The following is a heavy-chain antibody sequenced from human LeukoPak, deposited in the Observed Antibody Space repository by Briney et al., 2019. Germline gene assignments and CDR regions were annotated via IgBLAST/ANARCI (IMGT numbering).Heavy chain of an antibody. J-gene: IGHJ4*02. D-gene: IGHD6-13*01. CDR2: IYYSGST. Sequence: SETLSLTCTVSGGSISSGDYYWSWIRQPPGKGREWIEYIYYSGSTYYNPALKSRITISVETSKNQFSLKLSSVTAADTAVYYCARVSSWYNYFDYWGQGTLVTVSS. CDR1: GGSISSGDYY. V-gene: IGHV4-30-4*08. CDR3: ARVSSWYNYFDY.